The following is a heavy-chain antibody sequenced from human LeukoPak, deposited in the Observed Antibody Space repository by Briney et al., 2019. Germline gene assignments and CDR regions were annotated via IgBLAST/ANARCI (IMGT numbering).Heavy chain of an antibody. D-gene: IGHD6-19*01. CDR2: ISYDGSNK. CDR3: ARGGCGWFLI. J-gene: IGHJ3*02. CDR1: GFTFSSYA. V-gene: IGHV3-30*14. Sequence: GGSLRLSCAASGFTFSSYAMHWVRQAPGKGLEWVAVISYDGSNKYYADSVKGRFTISRDNSKNTLYLQMNSLRAEDTAVYYCARGGCGWFLIWGQGTMVTVSS.